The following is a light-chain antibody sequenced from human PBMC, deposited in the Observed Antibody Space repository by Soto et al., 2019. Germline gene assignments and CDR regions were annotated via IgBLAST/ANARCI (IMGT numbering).Light chain of an antibody. V-gene: IGLV2-23*03. CDR1: SSDVGSYNL. CDR2: EGS. Sequence: QPVLAQPASVSGSPGQSITISCTGTSSDVGSYNLVSWFQQHPGKAPKLMIYEGSKRPSGVSDRFSGSKSGNTASLTISGLQAEDEADYYCCSYAGSSTFVLFGGGTTLTVL. CDR3: CSYAGSSTFVL. J-gene: IGLJ2*01.